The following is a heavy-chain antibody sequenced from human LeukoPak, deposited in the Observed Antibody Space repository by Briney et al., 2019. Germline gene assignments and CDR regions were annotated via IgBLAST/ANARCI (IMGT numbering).Heavy chain of an antibody. CDR1: GYTFTGYF. D-gene: IGHD2-15*01. Sequence: ASVKVSCTASGYTFTGYFMHWVRQAPGQGLEWMGWINPNSGGTNYAQRVQGRVTMTRDTSISTAYMELSRLRCDDTAVYYCARGGCSGGSCYSSWFDPWGQGTLVTVSS. CDR3: ARGGCSGGSCYSSWFDP. J-gene: IGHJ5*02. V-gene: IGHV1-2*02. CDR2: INPNSGGT.